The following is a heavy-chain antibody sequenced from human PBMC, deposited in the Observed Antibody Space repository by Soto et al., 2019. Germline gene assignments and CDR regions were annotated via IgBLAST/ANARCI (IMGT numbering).Heavy chain of an antibody. V-gene: IGHV4-34*01. CDR1: GGSFSGYY. CDR2: INHSGST. D-gene: IGHD3-9*01. Sequence: PSETLSLTCAVYGGSFSGYYWSWIRQPPGKGLEWIGEINHSGSTNYNPSLKSRVTISVDTSKNQFSLKLSSVTAADTAVYYCARDYDILTGYYRNYYYYYGMDVWGQGTTVTV. CDR3: ARDYDILTGYYRNYYYYYGMDV. J-gene: IGHJ6*02.